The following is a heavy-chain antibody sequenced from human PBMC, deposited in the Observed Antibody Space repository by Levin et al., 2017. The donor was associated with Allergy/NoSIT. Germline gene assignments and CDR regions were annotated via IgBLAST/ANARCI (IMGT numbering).Heavy chain of an antibody. V-gene: IGHV1-46*01. Sequence: KAGESLKISCKASGYTFTSYYMHWLRQAPGQGLEWMGIINPSDGSTSYAQKFQGRVTMTRDTSTSTVYMELSSLRSEDTDVYYCARGNYDFWGGFSGTAFDYWGQGTLVTVSS. CDR2: INPSDGST. J-gene: IGHJ4*02. D-gene: IGHD3-3*01. CDR1: GYTFTSYY. CDR3: ARGNYDFWGGFSGTAFDY.